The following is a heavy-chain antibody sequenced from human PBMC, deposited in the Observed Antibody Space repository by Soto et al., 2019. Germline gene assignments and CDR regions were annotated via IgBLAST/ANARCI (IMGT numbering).Heavy chain of an antibody. CDR2: ISGSGGST. Sequence: GGSLRLSCAASGFTFSSYAMSWVRQAPGKGLEWVSAISGSGGSTYYADSVKGRFTISRDNSKNTPYLQMNSLRAEDTAVYYCTRKDTAMVTGGYYFDYWGQGTLVTVSS. V-gene: IGHV3-23*01. CDR1: GFTFSSYA. J-gene: IGHJ4*02. CDR3: TRKDTAMVTGGYYFDY. D-gene: IGHD5-18*01.